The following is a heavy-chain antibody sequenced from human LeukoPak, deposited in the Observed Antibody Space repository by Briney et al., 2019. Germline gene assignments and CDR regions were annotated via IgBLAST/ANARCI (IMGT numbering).Heavy chain of an antibody. Sequence: SETLSLTCAVYGGSFSGYYWSWIRQPPGKGLEWIGEINHSGSTNYNPSLKSRVTISVDTSKNQFSLKLSSVTAADTAVYYCARGSDTFSNYDLGDYWGQGTLVIVSS. CDR3: ARGSDTFSNYDLGDY. J-gene: IGHJ4*02. CDR1: GGSFSGYY. CDR2: INHSGST. V-gene: IGHV4-34*01. D-gene: IGHD4-11*01.